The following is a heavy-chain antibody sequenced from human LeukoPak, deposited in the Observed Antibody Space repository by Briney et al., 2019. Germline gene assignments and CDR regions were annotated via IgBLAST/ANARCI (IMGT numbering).Heavy chain of an antibody. CDR3: AGVRKAVAGTPSTFDY. D-gene: IGHD6-19*01. J-gene: IGHJ4*02. CDR2: INHSGST. Sequence: SETLSLTCAVYGGSFSGYYWSWIRQPPGKGLEWLGEINHSGSTNYNPSLKSRVTISVDTSKNQFSLKLSSVTAADTAVYYCAGVRKAVAGTPSTFDYWGQGTLVTVSS. V-gene: IGHV4-34*01. CDR1: GGSFSGYY.